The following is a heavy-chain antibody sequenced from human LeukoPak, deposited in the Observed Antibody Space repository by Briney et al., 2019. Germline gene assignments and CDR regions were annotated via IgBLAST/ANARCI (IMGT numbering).Heavy chain of an antibody. CDR2: IGYTGDIT. CDR1: GFTFSSYA. J-gene: IGHJ3*02. V-gene: IGHV3-23*01. Sequence: GGSLRLSCAASGFTFSSYAMNWVRQAPGKGLEWISGIGYTGDITFYADSVKGRFTVSRDSSKNTLFLHMNSLRAEDTALYYCAKSPTVDAAFDIWGEGTMVTVSS. D-gene: IGHD4-23*01. CDR3: AKSPTVDAAFDI.